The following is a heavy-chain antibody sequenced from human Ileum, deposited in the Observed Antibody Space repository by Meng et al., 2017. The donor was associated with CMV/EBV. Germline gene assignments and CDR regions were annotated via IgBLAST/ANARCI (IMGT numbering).Heavy chain of an antibody. V-gene: IGHV3-33*01. CDR3: AREGTLSFSLDS. Sequence: GGSLRLSCAASGFTFSSYGMHWVRQAPGKGLEWVAVIWYDGSNKYYADSVKGRFTISRDNSKNTLYLQMNSLRAEDTAVYYCAREGTLSFSLDSWGQGTLVTVSS. D-gene: IGHD3-10*01. CDR2: IWYDGSNK. J-gene: IGHJ4*02. CDR1: GFTFSSYG.